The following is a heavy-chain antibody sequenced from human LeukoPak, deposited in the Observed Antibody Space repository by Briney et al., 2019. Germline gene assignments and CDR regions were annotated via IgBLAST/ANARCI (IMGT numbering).Heavy chain of an antibody. V-gene: IGHV4-61*02. CDR3: ARDSVVPAAIPTKRWFDP. CDR2: IYTSGST. CDR1: GGSISSGSYY. J-gene: IGHJ5*02. D-gene: IGHD2-2*02. Sequence: PPETLSLTCTVSGGSISSGSYYWSWIRQPAGKGLEWIGRIYTSGSTNYNPSLKSRVTISVDTSKNQFSLKLSSVTAADTAVYYCARDSVVPAAIPTKRWFDPWGQGTLVTVSS.